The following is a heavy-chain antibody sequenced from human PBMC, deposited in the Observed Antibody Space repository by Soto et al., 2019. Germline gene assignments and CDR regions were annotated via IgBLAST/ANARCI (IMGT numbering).Heavy chain of an antibody. J-gene: IGHJ6*02. Sequence: PGGSLRLSCAASGFPFSRHAMHWVRQAPGKGLEWVAGISYDGSNKLYGDSARGRFAISRDDVSKTLYLHLNSLRPEDTAVYFCARVGLEKRYIYYGMDVWGQGNKVTGS. CDR1: GFPFSRHA. CDR3: ARVGLEKRYIYYGMDV. D-gene: IGHD1-1*01. CDR2: ISYDGSNK. V-gene: IGHV3-30*09.